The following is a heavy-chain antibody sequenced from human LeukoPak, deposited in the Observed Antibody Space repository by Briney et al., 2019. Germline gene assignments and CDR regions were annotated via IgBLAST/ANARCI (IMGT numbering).Heavy chain of an antibody. D-gene: IGHD6-13*01. CDR3: AKGRIAAAASYYFDY. V-gene: IGHV3-9*01. CDR2: ISWNSGSI. Sequence: GRSLRLSCAASGFTFDDNGMHWVRQAPGKGLEWVSGISWNSGSIGYADSVKGRFTISRDNSKNTLYLQMNSLRAEDTAVYYCAKGRIAAAASYYFDYWGQGTLVTVSS. CDR1: GFTFDDNG. J-gene: IGHJ4*02.